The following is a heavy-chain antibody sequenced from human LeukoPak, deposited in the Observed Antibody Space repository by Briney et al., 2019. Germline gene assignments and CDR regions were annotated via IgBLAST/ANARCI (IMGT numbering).Heavy chain of an antibody. D-gene: IGHD6-19*01. CDR2: IYYSGNT. V-gene: IGHV4-59*08. CDR3: AKYGGGWLDI. CDR1: GDSISSFY. Sequence: SETLSLTCTVSGDSISSFYWSWIRQPPGKGLELIGYIYYSGNTHYNPSLESRVTISVDTSKNQFSLRLRSVTAADTAVYYCAKYGGGWLDIGGKGKRVPFSS. J-gene: IGHJ3*02.